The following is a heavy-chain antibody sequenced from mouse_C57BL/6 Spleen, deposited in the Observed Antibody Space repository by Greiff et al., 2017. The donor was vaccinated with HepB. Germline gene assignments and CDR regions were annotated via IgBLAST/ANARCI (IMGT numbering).Heavy chain of an antibody. Sequence: QVHVKQSGAELVKPGASVKISCKASGYAFSSYWMNWVKQRPGWGLEWIGQIYPGDGDTNYNGKFKGKATLTADKSSSTAYMQLSSLISEDSAVYFCARNRAQAYNYWGQGTTLTVTS. D-gene: IGHD3-1*01. V-gene: IGHV1-80*01. CDR3: ARNRAQAYNY. CDR2: IYPGDGDT. J-gene: IGHJ2*01. CDR1: GYAFSSYW.